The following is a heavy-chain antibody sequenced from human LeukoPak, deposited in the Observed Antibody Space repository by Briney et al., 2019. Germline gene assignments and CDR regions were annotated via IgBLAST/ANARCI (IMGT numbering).Heavy chain of an antibody. J-gene: IGHJ6*03. Sequence: ASVKVSCKASGYTFTGYYMHWVRQAPGQGLEWMGRINPNSGGTNYAQKFQGRVTMTRDTYTSTAYMELSRLRSDDTAVYYCARDDVGTTVTTYYYYYYMDVWGKGTTVTVSS. CDR1: GYTFTGYY. CDR2: INPNSGGT. D-gene: IGHD4-17*01. V-gene: IGHV1-2*06. CDR3: ARDDVGTTVTTYYYYYYMDV.